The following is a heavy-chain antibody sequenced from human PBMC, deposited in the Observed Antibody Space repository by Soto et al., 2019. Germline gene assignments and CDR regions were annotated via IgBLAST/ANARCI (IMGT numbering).Heavy chain of an antibody. CDR2: INPSGGST. CDR1: GYTFTSYY. J-gene: IGHJ4*02. Sequence: ASVKVSCKASGYTFTSYYMHWVRQAPGQGLEWMGIINPSGGSTSYAQKFQGRVTMTRDTSTSTVYMELSSLRSEDTAVYYCASEVMITFGGVIAGGLDYWGQGTLVTVSS. CDR3: ASEVMITFGGVIAGGLDY. D-gene: IGHD3-16*02. V-gene: IGHV1-46*03.